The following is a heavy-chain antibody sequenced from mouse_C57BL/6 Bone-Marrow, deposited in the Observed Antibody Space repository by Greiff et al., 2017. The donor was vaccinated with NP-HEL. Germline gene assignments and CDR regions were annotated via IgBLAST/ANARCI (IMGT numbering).Heavy chain of an antibody. CDR3: ARSYSSYGMWYFDV. Sequence: EVKLVESGAELVKPGASVKLSCTASGFNIKDYYMHWVKQRTEQGLEWIGRIDPEDGEAKYAPKFQGKATITADPSSNTAYLQLSILTSEDTAVYYCARSYSSYGMWYFDVWGTGTTVTVSS. CDR1: GFNIKDYY. D-gene: IGHD1-1*01. V-gene: IGHV14-2*01. CDR2: IDPEDGEA. J-gene: IGHJ1*03.